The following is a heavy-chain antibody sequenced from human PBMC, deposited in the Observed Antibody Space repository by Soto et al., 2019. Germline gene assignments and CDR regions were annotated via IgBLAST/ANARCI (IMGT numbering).Heavy chain of an antibody. D-gene: IGHD3-10*01. CDR1: GFTFSSYS. Sequence: GGSLRLSCAASGFTFSSYSMNWVRQAPGKGLEWVSSISSSSSYIYYADSVKGRFTISRDNAKNSLYLQMNSLRAEDTAVYYCARVDYGSGSYLDYWGQGTLVTVSS. J-gene: IGHJ4*02. CDR3: ARVDYGSGSYLDY. V-gene: IGHV3-21*01. CDR2: ISSSSSYI.